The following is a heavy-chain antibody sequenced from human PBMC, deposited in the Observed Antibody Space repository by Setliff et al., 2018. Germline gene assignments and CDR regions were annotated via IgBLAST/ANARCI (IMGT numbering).Heavy chain of an antibody. CDR1: GLTFSSYN. CDR3: VRGSGNSGMIDY. Sequence: GGSLRLSCADSGLTFSSYNMDWVRQAPGKGLEWVSYINSRSSTIFYADSVKGRFTISRDNAKNSLYLQMNGLRAEDTAVYYCVRGSGNSGMIDYWGQGIPVTVS. J-gene: IGHJ4*02. CDR2: INSRSSTI. D-gene: IGHD2-15*01. V-gene: IGHV3-48*01.